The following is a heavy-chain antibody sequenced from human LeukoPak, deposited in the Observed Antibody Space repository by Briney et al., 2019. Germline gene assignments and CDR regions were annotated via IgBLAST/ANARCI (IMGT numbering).Heavy chain of an antibody. CDR3: ARDENRGSYSFDY. V-gene: IGHV1-69*05. Sequence: ASXKVSCKASGGTFISYAISWVRQAPGQGLEWMGGIIPIFGTANYAQKFQGRVTITTDESTSTAYMELSSLRSEDTAVYYCARDENRGSYSFDYWGQGTLVTVSS. D-gene: IGHD1-26*01. CDR2: IIPIFGTA. CDR1: GGTFISYA. J-gene: IGHJ4*02.